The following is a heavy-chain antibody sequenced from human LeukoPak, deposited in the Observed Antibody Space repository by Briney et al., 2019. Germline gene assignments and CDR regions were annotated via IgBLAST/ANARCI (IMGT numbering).Heavy chain of an antibody. CDR3: ARQGYSSGWYYFDY. CDR2: IYYSGST. D-gene: IGHD6-19*01. J-gene: IGHJ4*02. Sequence: SETLSLTCTVSGGSISSSSYYWGWIRQPPGKGLEWIGSIYYSGSTYYNPSLKSRVTISVDTSKNQFSSKNQFSLKLNSVTAADTAAYYCARQGYSSGWYYFDYWGQGTLVTVSS. CDR1: GGSISSSSYY. V-gene: IGHV4-39*01.